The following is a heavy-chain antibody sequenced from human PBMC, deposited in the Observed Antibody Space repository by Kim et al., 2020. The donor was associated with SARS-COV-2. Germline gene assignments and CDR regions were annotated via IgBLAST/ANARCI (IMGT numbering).Heavy chain of an antibody. D-gene: IGHD1-26*01. J-gene: IGHJ6*02. Sequence: RVTISVDTSKNQFSLKLSSVTAADTAVYYCAREAYGVGATTPYYYYGMDVWGQGTTVTVSS. CDR3: AREAYGVGATTPYYYYGMDV. V-gene: IGHV4-59*01.